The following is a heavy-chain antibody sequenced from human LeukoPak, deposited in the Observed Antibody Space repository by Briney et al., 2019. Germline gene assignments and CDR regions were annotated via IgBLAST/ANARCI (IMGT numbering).Heavy chain of an antibody. D-gene: IGHD3-22*01. Sequence: SETLSLTCTVSGGSISSGGYYWSWIRHHPGKGLVWIGYIYYSGSTYYNPSLRSRVTISVDTSKNQFSLKLSSVTAADTAVYYCARVKGRMDYYDSSGVFDYWGQGTLVTVSS. J-gene: IGHJ4*02. CDR1: GGSISSGGYY. CDR3: ARVKGRMDYYDSSGVFDY. V-gene: IGHV4-31*03. CDR2: IYYSGST.